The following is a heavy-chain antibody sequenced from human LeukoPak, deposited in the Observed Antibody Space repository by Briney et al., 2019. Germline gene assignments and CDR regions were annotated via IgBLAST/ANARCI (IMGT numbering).Heavy chain of an antibody. CDR1: GGSFSGYY. Sequence: SETLSLTCAVYGGSFSGYYWSWIRQPPGKGLEWIGYIYYSGSTNYNPSLKSRVTISVDTSKNQFSLKLSSVTAADTAVYCCARDGPGGYFDYWGQGTLVTVSS. D-gene: IGHD3-16*01. J-gene: IGHJ4*02. V-gene: IGHV4-34*11. CDR3: ARDGPGGYFDY. CDR2: IYYSGST.